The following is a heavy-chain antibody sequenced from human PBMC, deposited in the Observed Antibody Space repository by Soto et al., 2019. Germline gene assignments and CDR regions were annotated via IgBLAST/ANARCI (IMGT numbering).Heavy chain of an antibody. J-gene: IGHJ6*02. D-gene: IGHD2-2*01. CDR3: ASSLIVVVPAASQTYYYYGMDV. Sequence: ASVKVSCKASGYTFITYDINWVRQATGQGLEWMGWMNPSNGNAGYAQKFQGRVTMTTDTSTSTAYMELRSLRSDDTAVYYCASSLIVVVPAASQTYYYYGMDVWGQGTTVTVSS. CDR1: GYTFITYD. CDR2: MNPSNGNA. V-gene: IGHV1-8*01.